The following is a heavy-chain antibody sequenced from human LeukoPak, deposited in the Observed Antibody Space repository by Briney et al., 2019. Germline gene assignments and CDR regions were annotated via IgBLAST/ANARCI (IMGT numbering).Heavy chain of an antibody. D-gene: IGHD5-12*01. V-gene: IGHV3-21*01. CDR2: ISSSSSYI. CDR1: GFTFSSYR. CDR3: ARTGGYSGYDSQGFDP. Sequence: PGGSLRLSCAASGFTFSSYRMNWVRQAPGKGLEWVSSISSSSSYIYYADSVKGRFTISRDNAKNSLYLQMNSLRAEDTAVYYCARTGGYSGYDSQGFDPWGQGTLVTVSS. J-gene: IGHJ5*02.